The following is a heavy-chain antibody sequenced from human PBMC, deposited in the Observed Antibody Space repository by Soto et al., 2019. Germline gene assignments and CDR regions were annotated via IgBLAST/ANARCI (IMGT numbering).Heavy chain of an antibody. J-gene: IGHJ4*02. CDR1: GCTLSNYG. V-gene: IGHV1-24*01. D-gene: IGHD6-13*01. Sequence: PGESLRLSCAASGCTLSNYGMHWVRQAPGKGLEWMGGFDPEDGETIYAQKFQGRVTMTEDTSTDTAYMELSSLRSEDTAVDYCATVRLYSSGWYDHLFDYWGQGTLVTVSA. CDR3: ATVRLYSSGWYDHLFDY. CDR2: FDPEDGET.